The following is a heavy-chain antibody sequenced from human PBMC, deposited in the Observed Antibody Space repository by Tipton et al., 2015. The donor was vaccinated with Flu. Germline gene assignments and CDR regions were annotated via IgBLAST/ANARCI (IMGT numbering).Heavy chain of an antibody. J-gene: IGHJ6*02. CDR2: IYPGDSDT. CDR3: ARHDGSSWYPRVGYSYYGMDV. Sequence: QLVQSGAEVKKPGESLKISCKGSGYSFTSYWIGWVRQMPGKGLEWMGIIYPGDSDTRYSPSFQGQVTISADKSISTAYLQWSSLKASDTAMYYCARHDGSSWYPRVGYSYYGMDVWGQGTTVTVSS. V-gene: IGHV5-51*01. D-gene: IGHD6-13*01. CDR1: GYSFTSYW.